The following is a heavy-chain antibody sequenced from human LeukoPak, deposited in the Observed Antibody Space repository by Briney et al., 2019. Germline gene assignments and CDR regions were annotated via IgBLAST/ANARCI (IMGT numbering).Heavy chain of an antibody. Sequence: SVKVSCKASGGTFSSYAISWVRQAPGQGLEWMGGIIPIFGTANYAQKFQGRVTITTDESTSTAYMELSSLRSEDTAVYYCARAGAYYYDSSGYYFDYWGQGTLVTVSS. V-gene: IGHV1-69*05. CDR3: ARAGAYYYDSSGYYFDY. D-gene: IGHD3-22*01. J-gene: IGHJ4*02. CDR1: GGTFSSYA. CDR2: IIPIFGTA.